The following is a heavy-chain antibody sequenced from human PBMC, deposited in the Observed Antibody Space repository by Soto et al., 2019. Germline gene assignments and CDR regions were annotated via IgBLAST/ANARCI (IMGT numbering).Heavy chain of an antibody. CDR1: GFSLSTSGAA. J-gene: IGHJ5*02. CDR3: AHRATMTIFGLIIDNGIWFDP. D-gene: IGHD3-3*01. V-gene: IGHV2-5*02. CDR2: IYWDGDK. Sequence: QINLIESGPTLVKPTQTLTLTCTFSGFSLSTSGAAVGWVRQPPGRALEWLALIYWDGDKRYNASLGNRLTITKDTSMNQVVLTLNNLDPADTATYYCAHRATMTIFGLIIDNGIWFDPWGQGTRVIVSS.